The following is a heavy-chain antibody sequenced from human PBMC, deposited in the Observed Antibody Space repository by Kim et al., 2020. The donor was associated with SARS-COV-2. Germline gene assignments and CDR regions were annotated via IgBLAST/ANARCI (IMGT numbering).Heavy chain of an antibody. D-gene: IGHD3-22*01. CDR1: GGSISSYY. CDR3: AGQSNYYDSSGYYSGYFAY. CDR2: IYYSGST. J-gene: IGHJ4*02. Sequence: SETLSLTCTVSGGSISSYYWSWIRQPPGKGLEWIGYIYYSGSTNYNPSLKSRVTISVDTPKNQFSLKLSSVTAADTAVYYCAGQSNYYDSSGYYSGYFAYWGQGTLVTVSS. V-gene: IGHV4-59*08.